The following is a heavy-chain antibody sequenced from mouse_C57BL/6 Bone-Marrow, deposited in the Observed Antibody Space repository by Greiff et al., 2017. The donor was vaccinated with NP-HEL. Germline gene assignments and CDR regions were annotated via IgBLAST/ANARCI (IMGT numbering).Heavy chain of an antibody. V-gene: IGHV7-3*01. CDR1: GFTFTDYY. Sequence: DVHLVESGGGLVQPGGSLSLSCAASGFTFTDYYMSWVRQPPGKALEWLGFIRNKANGYTTEYSASVKGRFTISRDNSQSILYLQMNALGAEDSATYYCARIWDYWGQGTTLTVSS. CDR2: IRNKANGYTT. D-gene: IGHD1-1*02. J-gene: IGHJ2*01. CDR3: ARIWDY.